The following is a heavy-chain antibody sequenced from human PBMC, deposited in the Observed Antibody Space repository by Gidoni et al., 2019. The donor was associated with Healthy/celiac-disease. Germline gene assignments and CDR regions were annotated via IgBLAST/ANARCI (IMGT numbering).Heavy chain of an antibody. D-gene: IGHD1-26*01. CDR1: GFTFSSYG. CDR3: ARDRKVGAERMDVDY. Sequence: QVQLVESGGGVVQPGRSQRLSCAASGFTFSSYGMHWVRQAPGKGLEWVAVIWYDGSNKYYADSVKGRFTISRDNSKNTLYLQMNSLRAEDTAVYYCARDRKVGAERMDVDYWGQGTLVTVSS. CDR2: IWYDGSNK. V-gene: IGHV3-33*01. J-gene: IGHJ4*02.